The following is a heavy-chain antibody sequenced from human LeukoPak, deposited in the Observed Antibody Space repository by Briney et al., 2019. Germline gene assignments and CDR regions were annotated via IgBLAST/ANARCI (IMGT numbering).Heavy chain of an antibody. Sequence: GGSLRHSCAASGFTFSTYWMSWVRQAPGKGREWVANIKQDGSEKYYVDSVKGRFTISRDNAKNSLYLQMNSLRADDTAVYYCARDLYRIVVVPHYFDYWGQGTLVTVSS. CDR1: GFTFSTYW. CDR3: ARDLYRIVVVPHYFDY. V-gene: IGHV3-7*01. J-gene: IGHJ4*02. D-gene: IGHD3-22*01. CDR2: IKQDGSEK.